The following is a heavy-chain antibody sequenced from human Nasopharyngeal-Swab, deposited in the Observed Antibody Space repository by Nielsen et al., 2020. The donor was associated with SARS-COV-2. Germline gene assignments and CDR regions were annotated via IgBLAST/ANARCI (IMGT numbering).Heavy chain of an antibody. D-gene: IGHD3-22*01. Sequence: SETLSLTCAVSGYSISSGYYWGWIRQPPGKGLEWIGSIYHSGSTYYNPSLKSRVTISVDTSKNQFSLKLSSATAADTAVYYCARLGRSMIVVVIRPGYFDLWGRGTLVTVSS. CDR2: IYHSGST. V-gene: IGHV4-38-2*01. CDR3: ARLGRSMIVVVIRPGYFDL. J-gene: IGHJ2*01. CDR1: GYSISSGYY.